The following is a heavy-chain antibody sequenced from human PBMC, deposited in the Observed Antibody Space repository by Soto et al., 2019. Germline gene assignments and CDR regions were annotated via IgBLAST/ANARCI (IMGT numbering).Heavy chain of an antibody. J-gene: IGHJ6*02. V-gene: IGHV1-69*02. CDR2: IIPILGIA. D-gene: IGHD6-19*01. CDR3: AGGEAVAGTRRYYYYYGMDV. CDR1: GGTFSSYT. Sequence: QVQLVQSGAEVKKPGSSVKVSCKASGGTFSSYTIIWVRQAPGQGLEWMGRIIPILGIANYAQKFQGRVTNTADKSTRTAYMELSSLRSEDKAVYYCAGGEAVAGTRRYYYYYGMDVWGQGTTVTVSS.